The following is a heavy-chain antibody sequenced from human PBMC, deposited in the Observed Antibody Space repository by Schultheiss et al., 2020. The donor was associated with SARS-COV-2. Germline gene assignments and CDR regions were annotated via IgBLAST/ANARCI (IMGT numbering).Heavy chain of an antibody. D-gene: IGHD3-22*01. J-gene: IGHJ4*02. CDR2: IYSGGST. CDR3: AKRGGAKGPNYYDSSGYYYFDY. Sequence: GSLRLSCAASGFTVSSNYMSWVRQAPGKGLEWVSVIYSGGSTYYADSVKGRFTISRDNSKNTLYLQMNSLRAEDTAVYYCAKRGGAKGPNYYDSSGYYYFDYWGQGTLVTVSS. CDR1: GFTVSSNY. V-gene: IGHV3-53*01.